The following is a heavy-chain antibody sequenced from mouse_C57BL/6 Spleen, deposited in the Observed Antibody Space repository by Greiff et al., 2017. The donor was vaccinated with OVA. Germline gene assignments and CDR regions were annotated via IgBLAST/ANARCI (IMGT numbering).Heavy chain of an antibody. V-gene: IGHV5-17*01. Sequence: DVKLVESGGGLVKPGGSLKLSCAASGFTFSDYGMHWVRQAPEKGLERVAYISSGSSTIYYADTVKGRFTISRDNAKNTLFLQMTSLRSEDTAMYYCARDPRGYFDVWGTGTTVTVSS. J-gene: IGHJ1*03. CDR1: GFTFSDYG. CDR3: ARDPRGYFDV. CDR2: ISSGSSTI.